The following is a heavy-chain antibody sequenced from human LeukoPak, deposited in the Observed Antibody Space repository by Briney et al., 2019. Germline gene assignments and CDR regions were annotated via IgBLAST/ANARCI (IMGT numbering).Heavy chain of an antibody. CDR3: AKDPHYYDTSGYDSFAGSPYFDY. D-gene: IGHD3-22*01. CDR2: ISGSGGST. J-gene: IGHJ4*02. Sequence: GGSLRPSCAASGFTFSSYAMSWVRQAPGKGLEWVSAISGSGGSTYYADSVKGRFTISRDNSKNTLYLQMNSLRAEDTAVYYCAKDPHYYDTSGYDSFAGSPYFDYWGQGTLVTVSS. CDR1: GFTFSSYA. V-gene: IGHV3-23*01.